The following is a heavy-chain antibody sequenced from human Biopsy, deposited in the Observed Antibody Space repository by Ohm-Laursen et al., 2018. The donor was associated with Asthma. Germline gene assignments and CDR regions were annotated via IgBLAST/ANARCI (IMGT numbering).Heavy chain of an antibody. Sequence: SLRLTCAASGFTFSSYGMHWVRQAPGKGLEWVAVISYDGSNKYYADSVKGRFTISRDNSKNTLYLQMNSLRAEDTAVYYCARESSVAGSSDFDYWGQGTLVTVSS. CDR3: ARESSVAGSSDFDY. J-gene: IGHJ4*02. CDR1: GFTFSSYG. V-gene: IGHV3-30*03. CDR2: ISYDGSNK. D-gene: IGHD6-19*01.